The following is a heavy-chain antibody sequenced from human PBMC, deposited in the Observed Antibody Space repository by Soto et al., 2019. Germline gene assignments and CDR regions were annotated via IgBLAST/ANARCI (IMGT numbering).Heavy chain of an antibody. V-gene: IGHV4-39*01. CDR1: GGSISSSSYY. CDR3: ATIIAVAGSNWFDP. Sequence: WETLSLTCTVSGGSISSSSYYWGWIRQPPGKGLEWIGSIYYSGSTYYNPSLKSRVTISVDTSKNQFSLKLSSVTAADTAAYYCATIIAVAGSNWFDPWGQGTLVTVS. J-gene: IGHJ5*02. CDR2: IYYSGST. D-gene: IGHD6-19*01.